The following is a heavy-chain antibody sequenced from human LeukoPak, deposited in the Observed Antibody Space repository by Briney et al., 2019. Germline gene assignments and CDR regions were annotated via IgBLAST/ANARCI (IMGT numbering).Heavy chain of an antibody. J-gene: IGHJ6*03. CDR3: ARGLTMVHYYYYYYMDV. D-gene: IGHD3-10*01. Sequence: PSETLSLTCTVSGGSISSYYWSWIRQPAGKGLEWIGRIYTSGSTNYNPSLKSRVTMSVDTSKNQFSLKLSSVTAADTAVYYCARGLTMVHYYYYYYMDVWVKGTTVTVSS. CDR1: GGSISSYY. CDR2: IYTSGST. V-gene: IGHV4-4*07.